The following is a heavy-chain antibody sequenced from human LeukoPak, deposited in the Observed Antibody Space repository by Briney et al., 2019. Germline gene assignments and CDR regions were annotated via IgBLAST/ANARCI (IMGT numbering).Heavy chain of an antibody. D-gene: IGHD4-17*01. V-gene: IGHV3-11*04. CDR2: ISSSGSTI. CDR1: GFTFSDYY. CDR3: ARTDYGDYPWRYFDL. Sequence: PGGSLRLSCAASGFTFSDYYMSWIRQAPGKGLEWVSYISSSGSTIYYADSVKGRFTISRDNAKNSLYLQMNSLRAEDTAVYYCARTDYGDYPWRYFDLWGRGTLVTVSS. J-gene: IGHJ2*01.